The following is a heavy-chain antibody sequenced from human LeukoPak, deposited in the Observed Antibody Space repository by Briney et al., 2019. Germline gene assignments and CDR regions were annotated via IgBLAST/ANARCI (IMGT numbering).Heavy chain of an antibody. CDR3: ARVSAVYCSGGSCYDWFDP. CDR2: IKQDGSEK. CDR1: GFTVSSNY. J-gene: IGHJ5*02. Sequence: PGGSLRLSCAASGFTVSSNYMSWVRQAPGKGLEWVANIKQDGSEKYYVDSVKGRFTISRDNAKNSLYLQMNSLRAEDTAVYYCARVSAVYCSGGSCYDWFDPWGQGTLVTVSS. V-gene: IGHV3-7*01. D-gene: IGHD2-15*01.